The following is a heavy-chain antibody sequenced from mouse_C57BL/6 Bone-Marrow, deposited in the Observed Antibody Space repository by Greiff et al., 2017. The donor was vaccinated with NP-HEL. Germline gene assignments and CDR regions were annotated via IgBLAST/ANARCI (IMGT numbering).Heavy chain of an antibody. Sequence: QVHVKQSGPELVKPGASVKISCKASGYAFSSSWMNWVKQRPGKGLEWIGRIYPGDGDTNYNGKFKGKATLTADKSSSTAYMQLSSLTSEDSAVYFCARGHYYGSSYWYFDVWGTGTTVTVSS. J-gene: IGHJ1*03. CDR3: ARGHYYGSSYWYFDV. V-gene: IGHV1-82*01. D-gene: IGHD1-1*01. CDR1: GYAFSSSW. CDR2: IYPGDGDT.